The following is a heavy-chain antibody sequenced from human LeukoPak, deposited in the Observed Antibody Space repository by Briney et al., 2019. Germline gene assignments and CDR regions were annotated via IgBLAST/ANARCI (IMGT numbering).Heavy chain of an antibody. V-gene: IGHV3-7*01. J-gene: IGHJ4*02. CDR2: IKQDGSEK. CDR3: ASVRFG. D-gene: IGHD3-16*01. Sequence: GGSLRLSCAASGFTFSIYAMTWVRQAPGKGLEWVANIKQDGSEKYYVDSVKGRFTISRDNAKNSLYLQMNSLRAEDTAVYYCASVRFGWGQGTLVTVSS. CDR1: GFTFSIYA.